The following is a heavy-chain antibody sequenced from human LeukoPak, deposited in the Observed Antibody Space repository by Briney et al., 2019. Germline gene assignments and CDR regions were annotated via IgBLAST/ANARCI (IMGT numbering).Heavy chain of an antibody. CDR2: INPSGGST. V-gene: IGHV1-46*01. CDR3: ARGGAIRFFDY. D-gene: IGHD1-26*01. J-gene: IGHJ4*02. Sequence: ASVKVSCKASGYTFTSYAMNWVRQAPGQGLEWMGIINPSGGSTSYAQKFQGRVTMTRDTSTSTVYMELSSLRSEDTAVYYCARGGAIRFFDYWGQGTLVTVSS. CDR1: GYTFTSYA.